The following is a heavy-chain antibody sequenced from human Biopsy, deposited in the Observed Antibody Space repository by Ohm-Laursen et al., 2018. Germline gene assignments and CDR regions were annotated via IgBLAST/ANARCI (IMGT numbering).Heavy chain of an antibody. CDR2: IYTIGDT. CDR3: AREDEGLLRALDL. V-gene: IGHV4-4*07. Sequence: SDTLSLTCTVSGASMTGYFWTWVRQPAGKGLERIGHIYTIGDTTYNPSLESRVTMSLDTSKNQFSLKMTSLTAADTAVYFCAREDEGLLRALDLWGQGTMVTVSS. J-gene: IGHJ3*01. D-gene: IGHD3-3*01. CDR1: GASMTGYF.